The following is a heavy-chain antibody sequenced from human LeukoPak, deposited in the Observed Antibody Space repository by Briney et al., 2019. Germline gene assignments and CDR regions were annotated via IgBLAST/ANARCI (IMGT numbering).Heavy chain of an antibody. J-gene: IGHJ4*02. CDR1: GFTFSSYG. CDR3: AKPLWFGELLPFDY. V-gene: IGHV3-23*01. Sequence: GGSLRLSCAASGFTFSSYGMSWVRQAPGKGLEWVSAISGSGGSTYYADSVKGRFTISRDNSKNTLYLQMNSLRAEDTAVYYCAKPLWFGELLPFDYWGQGTQVIVSS. D-gene: IGHD3-10*01. CDR2: ISGSGGST.